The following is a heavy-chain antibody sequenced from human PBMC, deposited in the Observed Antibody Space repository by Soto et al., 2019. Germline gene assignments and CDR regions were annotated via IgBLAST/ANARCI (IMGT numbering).Heavy chain of an antibody. CDR3: ARADILSGYYLRGWFDP. J-gene: IGHJ5*02. D-gene: IGHD3-9*01. V-gene: IGHV1-2*02. CDR1: GYTFTCYW. Sequence: ASVKVSCTASGYTFTCYWMHWVRQAPGEGLEWMGWINPNSGGTNYAQNFQGRVTMTRDTSISTAYMELRRLRSDDTAVYYCARADILSGYYLRGWFDPWGQGALVTVSS. CDR2: INPNSGGT.